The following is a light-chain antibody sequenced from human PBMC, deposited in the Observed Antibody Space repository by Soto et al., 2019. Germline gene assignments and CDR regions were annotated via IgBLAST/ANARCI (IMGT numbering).Light chain of an antibody. CDR1: QTIRSW. Sequence: DIQMTQSPSTLSGSVGDRGTITCRASQTIRSWLAWYPQKPGKAPKLLIYKASTLKSGVPSRFSGSGSGTEFTLTISSLQPDDFATYYCQHYNSYSEAFGQGTKV. J-gene: IGKJ1*01. CDR2: KAS. CDR3: QHYNSYSEA. V-gene: IGKV1-5*03.